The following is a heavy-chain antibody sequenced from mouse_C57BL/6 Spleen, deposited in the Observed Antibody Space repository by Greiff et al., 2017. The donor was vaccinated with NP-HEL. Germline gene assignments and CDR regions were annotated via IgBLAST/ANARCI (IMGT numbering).Heavy chain of an antibody. CDR2: IHPNSGST. Sequence: VQLQESGAELVKPGASVKLSCKASGYTFTSYWMHWVKQRPGQGLEWIGMIHPNSGSTNYNEKFKSKATLTVDKSSSTAYMQLSSLTSEDSAVYYCARDGPFAYWGQGTLVTVSA. CDR3: ARDGPFAY. CDR1: GYTFTSYW. J-gene: IGHJ3*01. D-gene: IGHD2-3*01. V-gene: IGHV1-64*01.